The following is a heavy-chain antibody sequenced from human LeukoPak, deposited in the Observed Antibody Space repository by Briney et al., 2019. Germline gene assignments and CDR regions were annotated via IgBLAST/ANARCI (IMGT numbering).Heavy chain of an antibody. D-gene: IGHD3-10*01. CDR3: AKDLPVRGVIREYYFDY. Sequence: GGSLRLSCAASGFTFSSYWMSWVRQAPGKGLEWVANIKQDGSEKYYVDSVKGRFTISRDNSKNTLYLQMNSLRAEDTAVYYCAKDLPVRGVIREYYFDYWGQGTLVTVSS. CDR1: GFTFSSYW. J-gene: IGHJ4*02. V-gene: IGHV3-7*01. CDR2: IKQDGSEK.